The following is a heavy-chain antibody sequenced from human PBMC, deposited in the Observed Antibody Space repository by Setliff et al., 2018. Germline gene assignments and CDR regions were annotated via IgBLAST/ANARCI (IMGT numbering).Heavy chain of an antibody. V-gene: IGHV1-2*02. CDR3: ARDAIAKTFSYYYSYMDV. J-gene: IGHJ6*03. CDR2: MNPDSGVT. CDR1: GHTFSALY. Sequence: ASVKVSCKAFGHTFSALYIHWVRQAPGQGLEWMGWMNPDSGVTKFGQKFQGRVAMTRDAAINTAFMELSSLTSDDTAVYYCARDAIAKTFSYYYSYMDVWGKGTPVTVSS. D-gene: IGHD3-10*01.